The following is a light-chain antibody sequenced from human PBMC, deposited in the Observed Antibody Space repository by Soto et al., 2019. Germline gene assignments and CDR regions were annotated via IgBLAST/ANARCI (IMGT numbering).Light chain of an antibody. CDR3: CSYAGSSTVL. J-gene: IGLJ2*01. CDR1: SSDVGSYNL. CDR2: EDS. Sequence: QSALTQPASVSGSPGQSITISCTGTSSDVGSYNLVSWYQQHPGKAPKLMIYEDSKRPSGVSNRFSGSKSGNTASLTISGLQAEDEADYYCCSYAGSSTVLFGGGTKLTGL. V-gene: IGLV2-23*01.